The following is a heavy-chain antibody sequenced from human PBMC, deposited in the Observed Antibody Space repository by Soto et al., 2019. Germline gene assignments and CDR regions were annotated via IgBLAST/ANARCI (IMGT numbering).Heavy chain of an antibody. CDR3: ARLIADIVVVVAATGAFDI. V-gene: IGHV4-39*01. Sequence: SETLSLTCTVSGGSISSSSYYWGWIRQPPGKGLEWIGIIYYSGSTYYNPSLKSRVTISVDTSKNQFSLKLSSVTAADTAVYYCARLIADIVVVVAATGAFDIWGQGTMVTVSS. J-gene: IGHJ3*02. CDR1: GGSISSSSYY. CDR2: IYYSGST. D-gene: IGHD2-15*01.